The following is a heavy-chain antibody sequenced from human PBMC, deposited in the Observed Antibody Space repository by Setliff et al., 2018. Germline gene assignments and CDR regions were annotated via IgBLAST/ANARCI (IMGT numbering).Heavy chain of an antibody. CDR2: TIPIFGTT. V-gene: IGHV1-69*05. CDR1: GGTFSNYD. Sequence: SVKVSCKASGGTFSNYDISWVRQAPGKGLEWMGGTIPIFGTTNYAQKFQGRVTIITDESTSTAYMELGSLTSADTAVYYCAREGVDTRSSTDYRYYMDVWGKGTTVTVSS. D-gene: IGHD5-18*01. J-gene: IGHJ6*03. CDR3: AREGVDTRSSTDYRYYMDV.